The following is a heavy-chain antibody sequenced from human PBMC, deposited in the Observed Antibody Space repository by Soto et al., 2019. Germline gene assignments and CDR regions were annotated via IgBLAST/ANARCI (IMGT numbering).Heavy chain of an antibody. CDR3: ARVKVGDLFRFNWFFDL. V-gene: IGHV4-30-2*01. J-gene: IGHJ2*01. CDR1: RGSISSGRYY. CDR2: IFHTGST. Sequence: SETLSFTCTVSRGSISSGRYYWNWIRQHPGKGLERIAYIFHTGSTFYNSSLKPRVSISVDRSKNQFSLKLKSVTETDTAVYYCARVKVGDLFRFNWFFDLWGRGTLVT. D-gene: IGHD3-3*01.